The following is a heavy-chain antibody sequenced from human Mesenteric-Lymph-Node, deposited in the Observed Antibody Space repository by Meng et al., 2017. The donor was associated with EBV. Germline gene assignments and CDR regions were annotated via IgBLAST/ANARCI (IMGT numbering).Heavy chain of an antibody. Sequence: VTLSHAVSQLYKPRPSVNDPCKVTGYTFIIYYKHWVRRAPGQGLGWMGIINPSGGSTNSEQKFQGRITMTRDTSTSTVYMELSSLRSEDTAVYYCARDEMATRQGLLPWGQGTLVTVSS. V-gene: IGHV1-46*01. CDR2: INPSGGST. J-gene: IGHJ5*02. CDR3: ARDEMATRQGLLP. D-gene: IGHD5-24*01. CDR1: GYTFIIYY.